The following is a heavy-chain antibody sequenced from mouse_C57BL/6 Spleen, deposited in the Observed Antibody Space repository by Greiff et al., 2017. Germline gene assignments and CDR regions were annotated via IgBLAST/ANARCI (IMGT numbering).Heavy chain of an antibody. D-gene: IGHD2-3*01. CDR1: GYTFTSYW. CDR3: ARNDGSFAY. CDR2: IHPKSGST. J-gene: IGHJ3*01. Sequence: QVQLKQPGAELVKPGASVKLSCKASGYTFTSYWMHWVKQRPGQGLEWIGMIHPKSGSTNYNEKFKSKATLTVDKSSSTAYMQLSSLTSEDSAVYYCARNDGSFAYWGQGTLVTVSA. V-gene: IGHV1-64*01.